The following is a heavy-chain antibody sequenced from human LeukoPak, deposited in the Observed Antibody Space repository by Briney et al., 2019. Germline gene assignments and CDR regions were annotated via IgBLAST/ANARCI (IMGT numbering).Heavy chain of an antibody. CDR3: ARGRFSSSWYGSGRAVYYFDY. CDR2: INHSGST. J-gene: IGHJ4*02. D-gene: IGHD6-13*01. V-gene: IGHV4-34*01. Sequence: SETLSLTCAVYGGSFSGYYWSWIRQPPGKGLEWIGEINHSGSTNYNPSLKSRVTISVDTSKNPFSLKLSSVTAADTAVYYCARGRFSSSWYGSGRAVYYFDYWGQGTLVTVSS. CDR1: GGSFSGYY.